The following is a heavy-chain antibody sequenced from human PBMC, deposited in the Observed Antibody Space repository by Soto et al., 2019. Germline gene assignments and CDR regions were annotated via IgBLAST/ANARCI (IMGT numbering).Heavy chain of an antibody. D-gene: IGHD5-12*01. CDR2: IYYSGTT. CDR3: ARENVDIVATMIFDF. CDR1: GGSMRSYY. Sequence: QVQLQESGPGLVKSSETLSLTCTVSGGSMRSYYWSWFRQPPGEGLEWIGHIYYSGTTDYNPSLQSRLTISVDTSKNQFSLKLSSVTAADTATYYGARENVDIVATMIFDFWGQGTLVTASP. V-gene: IGHV4-59*01. J-gene: IGHJ4*02.